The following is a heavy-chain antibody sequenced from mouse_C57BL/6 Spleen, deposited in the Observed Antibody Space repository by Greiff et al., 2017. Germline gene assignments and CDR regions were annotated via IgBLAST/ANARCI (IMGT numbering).Heavy chain of an antibody. D-gene: IGHD1-1*01. CDR3: ARRFYYGSSYAMDY. V-gene: IGHV2-2*01. CDR2: IWSGGST. CDR1: GFSLTSYG. J-gene: IGHJ4*01. Sequence: QVQLKQSGPGLVQPSQSLSITCTVSGFSLTSYGVHWVRQSPGKGLEWLGVIWSGGSTDYNAAFISRLSISKDNSKSQVFFKMNSLQADDTAIYYCARRFYYGSSYAMDYWGQGTSVTVSS.